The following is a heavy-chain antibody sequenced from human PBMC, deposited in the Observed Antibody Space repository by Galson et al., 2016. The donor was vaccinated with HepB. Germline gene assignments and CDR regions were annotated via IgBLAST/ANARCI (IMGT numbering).Heavy chain of an antibody. CDR1: GASISNSMYH. CDR3: ATDQGKGGWH. Sequence: ETLSLTCTVSGASISNSMYHWGWIRQPPGKGPECIGNISSSGSTFYSPSLKSRVTVSLDTSKNQFSLKLNSVTATDTAKYYCATDQGKGGWHWGQGTLVIVSA. V-gene: IGHV4-39*01. CDR2: ISSSGST. D-gene: IGHD2-2*01. J-gene: IGHJ1*01.